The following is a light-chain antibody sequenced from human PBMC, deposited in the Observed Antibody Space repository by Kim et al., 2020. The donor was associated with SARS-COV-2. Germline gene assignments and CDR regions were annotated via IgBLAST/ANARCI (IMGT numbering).Light chain of an antibody. CDR1: QSLSGSY. V-gene: IGKV3-20*01. J-gene: IGKJ2*01. CDR2: GAS. Sequence: PGERATLSCRASQSLSGSYLAWYQSKPGQAPRLLIFGASSRATDIPDRFSGSGSGTDFTLTISRLEPEDFAVYYCQQYGSSPYTFGQGTKLE. CDR3: QQYGSSPYT.